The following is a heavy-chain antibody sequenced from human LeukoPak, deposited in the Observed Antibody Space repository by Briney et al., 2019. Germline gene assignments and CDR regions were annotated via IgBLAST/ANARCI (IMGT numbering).Heavy chain of an antibody. Sequence: SETLSLTCTVSGGSISSGSYYWSWIRQPAGKGLEWIGRIYTSGSTNYNPSLKSRVTISVDTSKNQFSLKLSSVTAADTAVYYCARAGRWDIVVVPAAKNAFDIWGQGTMVTVSS. D-gene: IGHD2-2*01. CDR2: IYTSGST. V-gene: IGHV4-61*02. CDR3: ARAGRWDIVVVPAAKNAFDI. CDR1: GGSISSGSYY. J-gene: IGHJ3*02.